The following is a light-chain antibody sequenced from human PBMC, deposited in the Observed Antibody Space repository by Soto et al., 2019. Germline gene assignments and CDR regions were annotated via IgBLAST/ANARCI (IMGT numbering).Light chain of an antibody. CDR2: DAS. V-gene: IGKV1-33*01. CDR3: QQYDNLPT. J-gene: IGKJ5*01. Sequence: DIQMTQSPSSLSAYVGDRVAITCQASQDISNYLNWYQQKPGKAPKLLIYDASNLETGVPSRFSGSGSGTDFTFTTSSLQPQDIATYYCQQYDNLPTFGQGTRLEIK. CDR1: QDISNY.